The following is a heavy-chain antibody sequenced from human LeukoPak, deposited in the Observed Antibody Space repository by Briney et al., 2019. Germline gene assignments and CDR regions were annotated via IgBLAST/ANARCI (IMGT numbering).Heavy chain of an antibody. Sequence: SETLSLTCTVPGGSISSGGYYWSWIRQHPGKGLEWIGYIYYSGSTYYNPSLKSRVTISVDTSKNQFSLKLSSVTAADTAVYYCARERRQLEWFDPWGQGTLVTVSS. CDR3: ARERRQLEWFDP. J-gene: IGHJ5*02. V-gene: IGHV4-31*03. D-gene: IGHD6-6*01. CDR1: GGSISSGGYY. CDR2: IYYSGST.